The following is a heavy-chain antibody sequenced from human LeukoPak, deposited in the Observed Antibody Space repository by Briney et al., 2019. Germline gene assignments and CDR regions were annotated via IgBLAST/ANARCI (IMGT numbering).Heavy chain of an antibody. CDR2: IYYSGIS. CDR1: GGSISSSSYY. V-gene: IGHV4-39*01. J-gene: IGHJ6*02. CDR3: ARTYGGYYYGMDV. Sequence: PSETLSLTCTASGGSISSSSYYWGWSRQPPGRGLEWISNIYYSGISYYNPSLESRVTISVDTSKNQFSLNLSSVTAADTAVYYCARTYGGYYYGMDVWGQGTTVTVSS. D-gene: IGHD3-10*01.